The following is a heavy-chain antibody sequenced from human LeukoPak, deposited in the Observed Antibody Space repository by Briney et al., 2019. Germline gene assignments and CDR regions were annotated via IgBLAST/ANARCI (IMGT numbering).Heavy chain of an antibody. D-gene: IGHD3-10*02. Sequence: GGSLRLSCAASGLTFSNYGMNWVRQTPGKGLEWVSGIGGSGGYHTYYADSVRGRFTISRDNSRNSLYLQMNSLRAEETAVYYCAELGITMIGGVWGKGTTVTISS. J-gene: IGHJ6*04. V-gene: IGHV3-23*01. CDR3: AELGITMIGGV. CDR2: IGGSGGYHT. CDR1: GLTFSNYG.